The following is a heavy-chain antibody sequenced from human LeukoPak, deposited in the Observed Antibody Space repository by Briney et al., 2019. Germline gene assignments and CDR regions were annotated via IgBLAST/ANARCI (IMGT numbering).Heavy chain of an antibody. J-gene: IGHJ3*02. CDR3: AHTATLAYCGGDCYADAFDI. V-gene: IGHV3-23*01. Sequence: GGSLRLSCAASGFTFSSYAMSWVRQAPGKGLEWVSAISGSGGSTYYADSVKGRFTISRDNSKNTLYLQMNSLRAEDTAVYYCAHTATLAYCGGDCYADAFDIWGQGTMVTDSS. CDR2: ISGSGGST. D-gene: IGHD2-21*02. CDR1: GFTFSSYA.